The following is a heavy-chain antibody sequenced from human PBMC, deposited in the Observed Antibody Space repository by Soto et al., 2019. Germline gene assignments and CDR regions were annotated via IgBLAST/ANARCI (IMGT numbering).Heavy chain of an antibody. J-gene: IGHJ6*02. Sequence: PGGSLRVSCAASGFTFSSYATSWVRQAPGKGLEWVSAISGSGGSTYYADSVKGRFTISRDNSKNTLYLQMNSLRAEDTAVYYCASGRGTSRHVQYYYYGMDVWGQGTTVTVSS. CDR1: GFTFSSYA. CDR3: ASGRGTSRHVQYYYYGMDV. D-gene: IGHD2-2*01. CDR2: ISGSGGST. V-gene: IGHV3-23*01.